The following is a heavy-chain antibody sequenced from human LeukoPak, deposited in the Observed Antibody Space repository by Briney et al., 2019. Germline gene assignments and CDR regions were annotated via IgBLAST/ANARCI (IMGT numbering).Heavy chain of an antibody. CDR3: ARDALKWLPLRGWFDP. CDR2: ISSSGSTM. CDR1: GFTFNTYE. J-gene: IGHJ5*02. D-gene: IGHD5-12*01. V-gene: IGHV3-48*03. Sequence: GGSLRLSCAASGFTFNTYEINWVRQAPGKGLEWVSYISSSGSTMYYADSVKGRFTISRDNARNSVHLQMNNLRVEDTAVYYCARDALKWLPLRGWFDPWGQGTLVTVSS.